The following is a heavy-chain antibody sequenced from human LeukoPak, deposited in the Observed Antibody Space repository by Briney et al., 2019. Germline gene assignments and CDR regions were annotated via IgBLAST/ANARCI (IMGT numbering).Heavy chain of an antibody. CDR3: AFGSGREGYLDV. Sequence: QPGRSLRLSCAASGFTFSSYGMHWVRQAPGKGLVWVSRINTDESDTTYADSVKGRFTISRDNAKNTLYLQMNSLRAEDTAVYYCAFGSGREGYLDVWGKGTTVTVSS. D-gene: IGHD3-10*01. CDR2: INTDESDT. CDR1: GFTFSSYG. J-gene: IGHJ6*03. V-gene: IGHV3-74*03.